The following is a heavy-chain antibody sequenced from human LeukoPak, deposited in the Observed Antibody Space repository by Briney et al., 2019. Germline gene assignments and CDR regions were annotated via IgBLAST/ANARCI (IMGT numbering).Heavy chain of an antibody. CDR1: GGSISSYH. CDR2: MSYSGST. CDR3: ARLDYDFWSGYYPHWYFDL. V-gene: IGHV4-59*01. J-gene: IGHJ2*01. D-gene: IGHD3-3*01. Sequence: SETLSLTCTASGGSISSYHWSWIRQPPGKGLEWIEYMSYSGSTNYNPSLKSRVTISVDTSKNQFSLKLSSVTAADTAVYYCARLDYDFWSGYYPHWYFDLWGRGTLVTVSS.